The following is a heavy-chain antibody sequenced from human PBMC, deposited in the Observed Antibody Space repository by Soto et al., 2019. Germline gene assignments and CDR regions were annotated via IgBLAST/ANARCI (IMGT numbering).Heavy chain of an antibody. Sequence: XGSLRLSCAASGFTCSNYDMSWVRQAPGKGLEWVSTVLVGGSTHYPDSVKGRFTISRDNSKNTLFLQMNSLTAGDTAVYYCAKATATGGGAFDICGQGSMVTVSS. D-gene: IGHD2-8*02. CDR2: VLVGGST. J-gene: IGHJ3*02. CDR1: GFTCSNYD. V-gene: IGHV3-23*01. CDR3: AKATATGGGAFDI.